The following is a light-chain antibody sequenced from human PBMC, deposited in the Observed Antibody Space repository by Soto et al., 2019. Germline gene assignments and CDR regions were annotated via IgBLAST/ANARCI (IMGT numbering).Light chain of an antibody. Sequence: QAVVTQEPSLTVSPGGTVTLTCGSSTGAVTNGHYPYWFQQKPGQAPRTLIYDTTNTLSWTPARFSGSLLGGKAALTLSGAQPGDEAEYYCSLSYSGAVVFGGGTKVTVL. V-gene: IGLV7-46*01. J-gene: IGLJ2*01. CDR2: DTT. CDR3: SLSYSGAVV. CDR1: TGAVTNGHY.